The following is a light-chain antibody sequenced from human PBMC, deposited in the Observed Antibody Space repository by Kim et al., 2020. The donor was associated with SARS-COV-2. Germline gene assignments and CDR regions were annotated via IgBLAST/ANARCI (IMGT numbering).Light chain of an antibody. CDR1: SLRSYY. Sequence: ALGQTVRITCQGDSLRSYYASWYQQKPGQAHVLVIYGKNNRPSGIPDRFSGSSSGNTACLTITGAQAEDEADYYCNSRDSSGNHLVFGGGTQLTVL. V-gene: IGLV3-19*01. J-gene: IGLJ2*01. CDR2: GKN. CDR3: NSRDSSGNHLV.